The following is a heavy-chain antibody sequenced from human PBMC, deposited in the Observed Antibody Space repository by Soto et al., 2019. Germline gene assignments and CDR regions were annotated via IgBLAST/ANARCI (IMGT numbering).Heavy chain of an antibody. CDR2: IYHTGIA. J-gene: IGHJ6*02. D-gene: IGHD3-16*01. V-gene: IGHV4-4*02. CDR3: VSKLGPYYYGLDV. CDR1: GNPSTINHG. Sequence: QMQLRESGPGLVKPSGTLSLTGTFMGNPSTINHGWGGARQPPGKGPELIGEIYHTGIANYNPSLESRVAFSVDKSKNQFSLSLTSVTAADTAVYYCVSKLGPYYYGLDVWGQGTTVTVSS.